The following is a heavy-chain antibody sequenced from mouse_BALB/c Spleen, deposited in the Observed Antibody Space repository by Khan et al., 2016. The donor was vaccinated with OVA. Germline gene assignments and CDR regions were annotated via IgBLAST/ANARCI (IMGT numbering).Heavy chain of an antibody. CDR2: ISSDGDYT. CDR3: ASHLTGSFAY. V-gene: IGHV5-6*01. D-gene: IGHD4-1*01. J-gene: IGHJ3*01. CDR1: GFTFSSYS. Sequence: EVKVVESGGDLVKPGGSLKLSCAASGFTFSSYSMSWVRQTPDKRLEWVATISSDGDYTYFPDSVKGRFTISRDNAKNTLNLQMSSLKSEDTALYYCASHLTGSFAYWGQGTLVTVSA.